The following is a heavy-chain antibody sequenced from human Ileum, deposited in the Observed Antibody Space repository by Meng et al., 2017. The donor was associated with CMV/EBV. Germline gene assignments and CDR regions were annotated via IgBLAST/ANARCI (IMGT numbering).Heavy chain of an antibody. D-gene: IGHD6-19*01. CDR3: ARGRVAEMAFDI. CDR2: MNPNSGNT. V-gene: IGHV1-8*01. CDR1: GYTFTSYD. J-gene: IGHJ3*02. Sequence: ASFKVFCKASGYTFTSYDINWVRQATGQGLEWMGWMNPNSGNTGYAQKFQGRVTMTRNTSISTAYMELSSLRSEDTAVYYCARGRVAEMAFDIWGQGTMVTVSS.